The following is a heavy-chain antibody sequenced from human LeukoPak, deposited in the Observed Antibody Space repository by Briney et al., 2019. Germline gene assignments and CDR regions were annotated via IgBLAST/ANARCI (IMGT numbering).Heavy chain of an antibody. CDR2: IYSGGST. Sequence: GGSLRLSCAASGFTVSSNYMSWVRQAPGKGLEWVSVIYSGGSTYYADSVKGRFTISRDNSKNTLYLQMNSLRAEDTAVYYCARTPQYYYDSSGYYYFDYWGQGTLVTVSS. CDR1: GFTVSSNY. V-gene: IGHV3-53*01. CDR3: ARTPQYYYDSSGYYYFDY. J-gene: IGHJ4*02. D-gene: IGHD3-22*01.